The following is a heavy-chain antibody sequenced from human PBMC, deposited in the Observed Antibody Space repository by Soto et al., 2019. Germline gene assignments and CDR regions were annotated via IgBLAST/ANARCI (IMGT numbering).Heavy chain of an antibody. CDR1: GFTFSSYG. J-gene: IGHJ4*02. V-gene: IGHV3-30*03. CDR2: ISYDGSNK. Sequence: PGGSLRLSCAASGFTFSSYGMHWVRQAPGKGLEWVAVISYDGSNKYYADSVKGRFTISRDNSKNTLYLQMNSLRAEDTAVYYCAAAYRIQLWFVQNYWGQGTLVTVSS. D-gene: IGHD5-18*01. CDR3: AAAYRIQLWFVQNY.